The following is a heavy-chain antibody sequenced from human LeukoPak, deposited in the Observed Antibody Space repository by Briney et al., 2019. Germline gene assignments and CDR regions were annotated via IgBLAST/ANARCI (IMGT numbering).Heavy chain of an antibody. J-gene: IGHJ4*02. V-gene: IGHV3-33*06. CDR1: GFTFSSYG. Sequence: GGSLRLSCAASGFTFSSYGMHWVRQAPGKGLEWVVVIWYDGSNKYYADSVKGRFTISRDNSKNTLYLQMNSLRAEDTAVYYCAKDLGYFDYWGQGTLVTVSS. CDR2: IWYDGSNK. CDR3: AKDLGYFDY.